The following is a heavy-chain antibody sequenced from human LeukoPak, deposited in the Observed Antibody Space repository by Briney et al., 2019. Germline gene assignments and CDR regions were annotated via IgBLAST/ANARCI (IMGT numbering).Heavy chain of an antibody. CDR1: GFTFSSYA. D-gene: IGHD2-2*01. J-gene: IGHJ4*02. Sequence: GGSLRLSCAASGFTFSSYAMHWVRQAPGKGLEWVAVISYDGSNKYYADSVKGRFTIPRDNSKNTLYLQMNSLRAEDTAVYYCAREVVCSSTSCYLGEVDYWGQGTLVTVSS. CDR2: ISYDGSNK. V-gene: IGHV3-30-3*01. CDR3: AREVVCSSTSCYLGEVDY.